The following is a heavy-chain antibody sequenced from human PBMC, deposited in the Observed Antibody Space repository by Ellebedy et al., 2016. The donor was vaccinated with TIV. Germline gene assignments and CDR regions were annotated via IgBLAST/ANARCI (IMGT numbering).Heavy chain of an antibody. CDR1: GFTFSSYS. CDR2: ISSSSSTI. V-gene: IGHV3-48*01. J-gene: IGHJ6*03. CDR3: ARDKEVVLPNYYYYYYMDV. Sequence: GGSLRLXXAASGFTFSSYSMNWVRQAPGKGLEWVSYISSSSSTIYYADSVKGRFTISRDNAKNSLYLQMNSLRAEDTAVYYCARDKEVVLPNYYYYYYMDVWGKGTTVTVSS.